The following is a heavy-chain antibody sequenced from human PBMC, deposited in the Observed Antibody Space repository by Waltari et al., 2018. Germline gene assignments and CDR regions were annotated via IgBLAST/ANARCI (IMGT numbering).Heavy chain of an antibody. V-gene: IGHV1-18*04. D-gene: IGHD4-17*01. CDR3: ARGAPYGDYLPCDY. CDR2: VSPHNGDT. Sequence: QVQLVQSGAEVEKPGASVKVSCKAIGYTFTRYGISWVRQAPGKGIEWMGWVSPHNGDTDYAQKFQGRVTMATDTFMNTAYMELRSLRPDDTAVYYCARGAPYGDYLPCDYWGQGTLVTVSS. J-gene: IGHJ4*02. CDR1: GYTFTRYG.